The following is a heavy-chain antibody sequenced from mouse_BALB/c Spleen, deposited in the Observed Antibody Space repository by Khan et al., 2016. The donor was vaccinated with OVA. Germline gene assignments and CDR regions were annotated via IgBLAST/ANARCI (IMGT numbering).Heavy chain of an antibody. J-gene: IGHJ2*01. CDR2: ISYDGSN. CDR1: GYSITSGYY. Sequence: EVQLQESGPGLVKPSQSLSLTCSVTGYSITSGYYWNWIRQFPGNKLEWMGYISYDGSNNYNPSLKNRISITRDTSKNQFFLKLHSVTTEDTATYYCARDRIYYDYYFDYWGQGTTLTVSS. V-gene: IGHV3-6*02. CDR3: ARDRIYYDYYFDY. D-gene: IGHD2-4*01.